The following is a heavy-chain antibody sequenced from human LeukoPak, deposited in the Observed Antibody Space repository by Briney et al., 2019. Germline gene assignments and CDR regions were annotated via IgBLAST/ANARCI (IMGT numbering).Heavy chain of an antibody. J-gene: IGHJ4*02. Sequence: ASVKVSCKASVYTFTRYYMHWVRQAPGQGLEWKGIINPSCGSTSYAQKFEGRVTMTRDTSTSTVYMELSSLRSEDTAVYYCARDRYSSSYENYYFEYWGQGTLVT. CDR3: ARDRYSSSYENYYFEY. D-gene: IGHD6-6*01. CDR2: INPSCGST. CDR1: VYTFTRYY. V-gene: IGHV1-46*01.